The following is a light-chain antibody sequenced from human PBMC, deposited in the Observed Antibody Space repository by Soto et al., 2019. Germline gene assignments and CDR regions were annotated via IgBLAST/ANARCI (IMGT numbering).Light chain of an antibody. J-gene: IGKJ5*01. CDR3: QQYYTGIA. V-gene: IGKV4-1*01. CDR2: RAS. CDR1: HIVLHSSNNDNS. Sequence: DVFLTPSPDSLAVSLGERATINCKSIHIVLHSSNNDNSVAWYQQKAGQRPKLLIYRASIRESGVPDRFSGSGSGTDFTLTISSLQAEDVAVYYCQQYYTGIAFGQGTRLEIK.